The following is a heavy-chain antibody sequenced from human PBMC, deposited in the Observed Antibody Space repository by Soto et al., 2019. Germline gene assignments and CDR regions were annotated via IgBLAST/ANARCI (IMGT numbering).Heavy chain of an antibody. CDR3: RRVPVYYDSGRYEALIDY. D-gene: IGHD3-22*01. Sequence: GASVKVSCKASGYTFTTTCITWVRQAPGQGLEGMGGISAYNGKTKYARNFGGRVTMSTDTSSSTAYMELRSLQYDDTAVYYCRRVPVYYDSGRYEALIDYSGQGTLVIVSS. J-gene: IGHJ4*02. CDR1: GYTFTTTC. V-gene: IGHV1-18*01. CDR2: ISAYNGKT.